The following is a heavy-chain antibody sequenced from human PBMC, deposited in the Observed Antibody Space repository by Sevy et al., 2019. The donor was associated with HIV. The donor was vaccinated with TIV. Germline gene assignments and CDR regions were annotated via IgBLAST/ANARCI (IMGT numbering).Heavy chain of an antibody. Sequence: SESLSLTCTVSGGSISSSNYYWGWIRQPPGKRLEWIGSIYYSGSTYYNPSGNTYYNPSLKSRVTISVDTSKNQFSLKVSSVTAADTAIYYCVWSSQLVLFDYWGQGTLVTVSS. J-gene: IGHJ4*02. CDR1: GGSISSSNYY. CDR2: IYYSGSTYYNPSGNT. CDR3: VWSSQLVLFDY. D-gene: IGHD6-13*01. V-gene: IGHV4-39*01.